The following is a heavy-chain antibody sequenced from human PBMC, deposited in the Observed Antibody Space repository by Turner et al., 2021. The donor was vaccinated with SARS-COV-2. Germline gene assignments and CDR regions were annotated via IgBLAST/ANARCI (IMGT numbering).Heavy chain of an antibody. CDR3: AKDDGGLATTTYGMDV. Sequence: QVRLVESGGGVVQPGRSLRLSCLASGFTFRSHGMHWVRQAPGKGLEWVAAISYDGSSKFYADFVKGRFTISRDDSSNTVYVEINSLRPEDTAVFYCAKDDGGLATTTYGMDVWGQGTTVTVSS. D-gene: IGHD3-16*01. CDR2: ISYDGSSK. CDR1: GFTFRSHG. V-gene: IGHV3-30*18. J-gene: IGHJ6*02.